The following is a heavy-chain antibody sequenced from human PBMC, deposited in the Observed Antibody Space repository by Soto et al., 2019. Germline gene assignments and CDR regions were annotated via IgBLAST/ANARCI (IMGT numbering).Heavy chain of an antibody. CDR2: ISFDGNKK. CDR3: AREDDYGYRYINYGLDV. CDR1: GFTFNIYA. D-gene: IGHD4-17*01. J-gene: IGHJ6*02. Sequence: QAQLVESGGGVVQPGRSLRLSCAASGFTFNIYALHWVRQAPGKGLEWVAVISFDGNKKYYSDSVKGRFTISRDNLKNTLYLEMNSLRVEDAALYFCAREDDYGYRYINYGLDVWGQGTTVTVSS. V-gene: IGHV3-30-3*01.